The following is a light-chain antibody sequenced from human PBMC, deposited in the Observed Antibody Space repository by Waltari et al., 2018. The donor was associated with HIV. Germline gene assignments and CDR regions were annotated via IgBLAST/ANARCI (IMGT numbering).Light chain of an antibody. CDR1: SSNIGSKY. CDR3: AAWDDSLSGFWV. V-gene: IGLV1-47*01. J-gene: IGLJ3*02. CDR2: RNN. Sequence: QSVLTQPPSASGTPGQRVTISCSGSSSNIGSKYVYWYQQLPGTAPKLLIHRNNLRPSAVPDRFSGSKSGTSASLAISGLRSEDEADYYCAAWDDSLSGFWVFGGGTKLTVL.